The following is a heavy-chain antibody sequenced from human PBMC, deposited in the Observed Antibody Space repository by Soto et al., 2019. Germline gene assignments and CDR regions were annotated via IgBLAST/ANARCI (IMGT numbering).Heavy chain of an antibody. CDR3: ARAARGGNWFDP. CDR2: INSDGNST. V-gene: IGHV3-74*01. CDR1: GFTFSSYW. J-gene: IGHJ5*02. Sequence: GGSLRLSCAASGFTFSSYWMHWVRQAPGKGLVWVSRINSDGNSTSYADSVKGRFTISRDNAKNTLYLQMNSLRAEDTAVYYCARAARGGNWFDPWGQGTLVTVSS. D-gene: IGHD6-6*01.